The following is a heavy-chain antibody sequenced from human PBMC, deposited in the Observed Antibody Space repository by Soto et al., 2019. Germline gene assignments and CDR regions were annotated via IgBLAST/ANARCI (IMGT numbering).Heavy chain of an antibody. CDR2: IRAYNGNT. V-gene: IGHV1-18*01. Sequence: QVQLVQSGAEVKKPGASVKVSCKASGYTFTCYGISWVRQAPGQGLEWMGWIRAYNGNTNYAQKLQGRVTMTTDTSTSTAYMELRSLRSDDTAVYHCARGGDCSSTSCYWVLGYYYYYGMDVWGQGTTVTVSS. D-gene: IGHD2-2*01. CDR3: ARGGDCSSTSCYWVLGYYYYYGMDV. CDR1: GYTFTCYG. J-gene: IGHJ6*02.